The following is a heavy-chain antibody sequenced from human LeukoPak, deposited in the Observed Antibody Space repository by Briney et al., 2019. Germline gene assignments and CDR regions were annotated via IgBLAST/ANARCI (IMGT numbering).Heavy chain of an antibody. D-gene: IGHD6-13*01. CDR2: ISYDGSNK. V-gene: IGHV3-30*18. Sequence: GRSLRLSCAASGFTFSSYGMHWVRQAPGKGLEWVAVISYDGSNKYYADSVKGRFTISRDNSKNTLYLQMNSLRAEDTAVYYCAKALAAAVDYWGQGTLVTVFS. CDR1: GFTFSSYG. CDR3: AKALAAAVDY. J-gene: IGHJ4*02.